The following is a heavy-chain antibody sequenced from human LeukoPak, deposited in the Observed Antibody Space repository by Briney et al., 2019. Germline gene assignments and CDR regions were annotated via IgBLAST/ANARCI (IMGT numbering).Heavy chain of an antibody. CDR1: GGSISTSAYY. Sequence: SETLSLTCIVSGGSISTSAYYWGWIRQPPGEGLQWIGSIYYSGNTYYNPSLKSRVTISVDTSKNQFSLKLSSVTAADTAVYYCASTQLNYYDSSGYYGPTWGYWGQGTLVTVSS. V-gene: IGHV4-39*01. CDR2: IYYSGNT. J-gene: IGHJ4*02. CDR3: ASTQLNYYDSSGYYGPTWGY. D-gene: IGHD3-22*01.